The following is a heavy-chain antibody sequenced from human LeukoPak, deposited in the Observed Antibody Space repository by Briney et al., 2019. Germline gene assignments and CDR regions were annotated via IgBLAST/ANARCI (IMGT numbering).Heavy chain of an antibody. Sequence: GESLKISCKGSGYSFSNYWIGWVRQMPGKGLEWMGIIYPGDSDTRYSPSFQGQVTISADKSISTAYLQWSSLKASDTAMYYCARRIAAAGLDAFDIWGQGTMVTVSS. CDR1: GYSFSNYW. D-gene: IGHD6-13*01. CDR3: ARRIAAAGLDAFDI. CDR2: IYPGDSDT. V-gene: IGHV5-51*01. J-gene: IGHJ3*02.